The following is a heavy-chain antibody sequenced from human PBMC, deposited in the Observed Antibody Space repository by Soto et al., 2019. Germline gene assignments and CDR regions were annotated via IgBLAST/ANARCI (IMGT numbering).Heavy chain of an antibody. V-gene: IGHV3-30*18. D-gene: IGHD2-21*02. J-gene: IGHJ4*02. CDR2: ISYDGSNK. CDR1: GFTFSSYG. CDR3: AKEGDSGPFDY. Sequence: PGGSLRLSCAASGFTFSSYGMHWVRQAPGKGLEWVAVISYDGSNKYYADSVKGRFTISRDNSKNTLYLQMNSLRAEDTAVYYCAKEGDSGPFDYWGQGTLVTVSS.